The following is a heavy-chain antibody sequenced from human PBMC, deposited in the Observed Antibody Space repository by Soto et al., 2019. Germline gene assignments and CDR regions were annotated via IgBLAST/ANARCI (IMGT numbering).Heavy chain of an antibody. D-gene: IGHD6-19*01. CDR3: ARHSFGLQYSSGWYHDY. V-gene: IGHV4-39*01. CDR1: GGSISSSSYY. Sequence: SETLSLTCTVSGGSISSSSYYWGWIRQPPGKGLEWIGSIYYSGSTYYNPSLKSRVTISVDTSKNQFSLRLSSVTAADTAVYYCARHSFGLQYSSGWYHDYWGQGTLVTVSS. J-gene: IGHJ4*02. CDR2: IYYSGST.